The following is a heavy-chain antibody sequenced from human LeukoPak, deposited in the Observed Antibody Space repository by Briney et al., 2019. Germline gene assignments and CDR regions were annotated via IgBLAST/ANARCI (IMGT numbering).Heavy chain of an antibody. CDR1: GGSINSYY. J-gene: IGHJ6*02. CDR3: ARLRSGMDV. V-gene: IGHV4-59*01. CDR2: VYNSGST. Sequence: SETLSLTCTVSGGSINSYYWTWIRQPPGKGLEWIANVYNSGSTNYNPSLKSRVTISVDMFKNQFSLKLTSVTAADTAVYYCARLRSGMDVWGQGATVTVSS.